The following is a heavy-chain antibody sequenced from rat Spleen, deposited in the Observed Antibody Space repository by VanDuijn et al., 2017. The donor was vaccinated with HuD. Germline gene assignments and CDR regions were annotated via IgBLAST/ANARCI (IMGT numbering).Heavy chain of an antibody. CDR1: GFTFTNYG. V-gene: IGHV5-29*01. CDR2: ISSDGGST. Sequence: EVQLVESGGGLVQPGRSLKLSCAASGFTFTNYGMAWVRQAPTKGLVWVATISSDGGSTYYRGSVKGRFTLSRVNAETTLYLQMDSLRSEDTATYYCARQGYLRDWYFDFWGPGTMV. CDR3: ARQGYLRDWYFDF. J-gene: IGHJ1*01. D-gene: IGHD2-7*01.